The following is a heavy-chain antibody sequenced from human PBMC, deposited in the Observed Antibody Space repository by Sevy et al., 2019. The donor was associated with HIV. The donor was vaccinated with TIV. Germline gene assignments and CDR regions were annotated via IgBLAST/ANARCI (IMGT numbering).Heavy chain of an antibody. CDR2: MNPNSGKT. Sequence: VSVKVSCKASGYTFTSYDINWVRQATGQGLEWMGWMNPNSGKTGYAQKFQGRVTMTRNTSISTAYMELSSLRSEDTAVYYCARAFHYYDSSGPDYWGQGTLVTVSS. V-gene: IGHV1-8*01. CDR1: GYTFTSYD. CDR3: ARAFHYYDSSGPDY. J-gene: IGHJ4*02. D-gene: IGHD3-22*01.